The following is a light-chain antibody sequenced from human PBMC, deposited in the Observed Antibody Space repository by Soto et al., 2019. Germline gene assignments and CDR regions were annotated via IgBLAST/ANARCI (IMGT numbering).Light chain of an antibody. Sequence: QSALTQPASVSGSPGQSITISCTGTSSDIGGYDSVSWYQQHPSKAPKLLIYEVSSRPSGVSDRFSGSKSGNTASLTISGLQPEDETDYYCSSYTSINTLLFGGGTKLTVL. J-gene: IGLJ2*01. V-gene: IGLV2-14*01. CDR2: EVS. CDR1: SSDIGGYDS. CDR3: SSYTSINTLL.